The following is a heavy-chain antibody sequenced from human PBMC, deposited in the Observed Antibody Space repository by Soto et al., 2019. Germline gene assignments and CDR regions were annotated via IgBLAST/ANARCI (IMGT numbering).Heavy chain of an antibody. CDR1: GDCFTSKNW. Sequence: PSETLSLTCAVAGDCFTSKNWWTWVRQPPGQGLEWIVEIYRTGSTNYNPSLKSRVTISLDKSENQFSLKVTSLTAADTAVYYCARRDPGTSVDYWGQGTLVTVSS. CDR2: IYRTGST. D-gene: IGHD1-7*01. J-gene: IGHJ4*02. CDR3: ARRDPGTSVDY. V-gene: IGHV4-4*02.